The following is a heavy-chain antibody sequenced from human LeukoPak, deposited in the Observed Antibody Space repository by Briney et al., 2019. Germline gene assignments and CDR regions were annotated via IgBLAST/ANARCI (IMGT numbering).Heavy chain of an antibody. CDR1: GFPFRTYW. J-gene: IGHJ4*02. V-gene: IGHV3-7*01. D-gene: IGHD1-7*01. Sequence: GGSLRLSCAASGFPFRTYWMSWVRQAPGKGLEWVASTNEDGSEKHSVDSVKGRFTVSRDNAENSLYLQMNSLRAEDTAVYYCGRPGTHWNYDYWGQGILVTISS. CDR3: GRPGTHWNYDY. CDR2: TNEDGSEK.